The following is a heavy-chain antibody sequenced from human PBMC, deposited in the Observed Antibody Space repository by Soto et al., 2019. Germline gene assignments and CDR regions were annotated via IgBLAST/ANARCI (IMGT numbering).Heavy chain of an antibody. J-gene: IGHJ6*03. CDR3: AREWRSTGSFGLYYMDV. V-gene: IGHV1-69*08. CDR2: IIPILGIA. D-gene: IGHD2-2*01. CDR1: GGTFSSYT. Sequence: QVQLVQSGAEVKKPGSSVKVSCKASGGTFSSYTISWVRQAPGQGLEWMGRIIPILGIANYAQKFQGRVTITADKSTSTAYMELSSLRSEDTAVYYCAREWRSTGSFGLYYMDVWGKGTTVTVSS.